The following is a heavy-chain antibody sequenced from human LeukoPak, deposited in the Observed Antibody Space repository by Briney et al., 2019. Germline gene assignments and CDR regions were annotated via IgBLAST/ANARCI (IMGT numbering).Heavy chain of an antibody. CDR2: IHYSGST. J-gene: IGHJ5*02. D-gene: IGHD2-15*01. CDR1: GGSISSYY. V-gene: IGHV4-59*12. CDR3: ARDLGGSSSNWFDP. Sequence: SETLSLTCTVSGGSISSYYWSWIRQPPGKGLEWIGYIHYSGSTNYNPSLTSRVTISVDTSKNQFSLKLSSVTAADTAIYYCARDLGGSSSNWFDPWGQGTLVTVSS.